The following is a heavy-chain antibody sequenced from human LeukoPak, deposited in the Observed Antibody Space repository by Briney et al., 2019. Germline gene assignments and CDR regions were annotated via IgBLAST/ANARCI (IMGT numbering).Heavy chain of an antibody. CDR2: INPNSGGT. Sequence: ASVKVSCKASGYTFTGYYMHWVRQAPGQGLEWMGWINPNSGGTNYAQKFQGRVTMTRDTSISTAYMELSRLRSDDTAVYYCARDRATLGYCSGGSCQTFDYWGQGTLVTVSS. CDR1: GYTFTGYY. V-gene: IGHV1-2*02. CDR3: ARDRATLGYCSGGSCQTFDY. J-gene: IGHJ4*02. D-gene: IGHD2-15*01.